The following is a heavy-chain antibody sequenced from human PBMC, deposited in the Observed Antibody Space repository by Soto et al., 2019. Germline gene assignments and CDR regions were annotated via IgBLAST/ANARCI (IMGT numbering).Heavy chain of an antibody. CDR2: ISTYNGNT. CDR1: GYTFPSYV. Sequence: VQRVKSGAEVKKPGPSVKVSCKASGYTFPSYVISWGRQAPGHGLEWMGWISTYNGNTKYAQKLQGRVTMTTDTSTSRAYMELRSLRSDDTAVCYCAREMVRGVGSDYWGQGTLVTVSS. CDR3: AREMVRGVGSDY. D-gene: IGHD3-10*01. V-gene: IGHV1-18*01. J-gene: IGHJ4*02.